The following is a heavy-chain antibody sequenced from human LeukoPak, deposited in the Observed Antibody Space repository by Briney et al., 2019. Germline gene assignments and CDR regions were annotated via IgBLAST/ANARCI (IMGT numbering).Heavy chain of an antibody. V-gene: IGHV3-30*18. CDR3: AKARVAFGEFLRYGMDI. J-gene: IGHJ6*02. D-gene: IGHD3-10*01. CDR2: ISYDGSNK. CDR1: GFTFSSYG. Sequence: GGSLRLSCAASGFTFSSYGMHWVRQAPGKGLEWVAVISYDGSNKYYADSVKGRFTISRDNSKNTLYLQMNSLRAEDTAVYYCAKARVAFGEFLRYGMDIWGQGTTVTVSS.